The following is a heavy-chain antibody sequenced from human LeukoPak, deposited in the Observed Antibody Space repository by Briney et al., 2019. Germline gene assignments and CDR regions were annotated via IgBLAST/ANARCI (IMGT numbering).Heavy chain of an antibody. Sequence: EASVMVFCKASGGTFSSYAISWVRQAPRQGLEWMGRIIPILGIANYAQKFQGRVTITADKSTSTAYMELSSLRSEDTAVYYCARERGLGYCSGGSCPDAFDIWGQGTMVTVSS. CDR3: ARERGLGYCSGGSCPDAFDI. D-gene: IGHD2-15*01. J-gene: IGHJ3*02. CDR2: IIPILGIA. CDR1: GGTFSSYA. V-gene: IGHV1-69*04.